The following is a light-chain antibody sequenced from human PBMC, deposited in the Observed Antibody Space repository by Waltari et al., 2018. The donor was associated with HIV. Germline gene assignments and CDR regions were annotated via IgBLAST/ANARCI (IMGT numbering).Light chain of an antibody. CDR2: RNN. CDR1: SSTIGSNY. CDR3: AAWDDSLSGYVV. J-gene: IGLJ2*01. Sequence: PGQRVTISCSGSSSTIGSNYVYWYQQLPGTAPKLLIQRNNQRPSGVPDRFSGSKSGTSASLAISGLRSEDEADYYCAAWDDSLSGYVVFGGGTKLTVL. V-gene: IGLV1-47*01.